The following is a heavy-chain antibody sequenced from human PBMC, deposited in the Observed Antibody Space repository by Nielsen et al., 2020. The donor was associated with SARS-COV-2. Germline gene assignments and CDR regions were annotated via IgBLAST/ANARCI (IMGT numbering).Heavy chain of an antibody. D-gene: IGHD4-17*01. Sequence: GESLKISCAACRNYAMSWVRQAPGKGLEWVSAISYSGETTYYADSVKGRFTVSRDNSKNTLYLQMNSLRVEDTAVYYCAKNRRDYGDYGDFDYWGQGILVTVAS. J-gene: IGHJ4*02. V-gene: IGHV3-23*01. CDR2: ISYSGETT. CDR1: RNYA. CDR3: AKNRRDYGDYGDFDY.